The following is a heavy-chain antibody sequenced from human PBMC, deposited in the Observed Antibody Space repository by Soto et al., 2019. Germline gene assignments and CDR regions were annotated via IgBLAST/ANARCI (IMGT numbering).Heavy chain of an antibody. Sequence: SETLSLTCTVSGGSVSSGSYYWSWIRQPPGKGLEWIGYIYYSGSTNYNPSLKSRVTISVDTSKNQFSLKLSSVTAADTSVYYCARDIENYYDSSGYYIWGQGTMVTVSS. CDR3: ARDIENYYDSSGYYI. V-gene: IGHV4-61*01. CDR2: IYYSGST. J-gene: IGHJ3*02. CDR1: GGSVSSGSYY. D-gene: IGHD3-22*01.